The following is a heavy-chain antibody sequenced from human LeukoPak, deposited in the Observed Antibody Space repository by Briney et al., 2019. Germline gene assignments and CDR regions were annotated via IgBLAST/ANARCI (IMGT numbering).Heavy chain of an antibody. V-gene: IGHV3-66*01. Sequence: GGPLRPSCAASGFTVSSNYMSWVRQAPGKGLEWVSVIYSGGSTYYADSVKGRFTISRDNSKNTLYLQMNSLRAEDTAVYYCARDRGYSGYDSAFDIWGQGTMVTVSS. J-gene: IGHJ3*02. CDR1: GFTVSSNY. CDR3: ARDRGYSGYDSAFDI. CDR2: IYSGGST. D-gene: IGHD5-12*01.